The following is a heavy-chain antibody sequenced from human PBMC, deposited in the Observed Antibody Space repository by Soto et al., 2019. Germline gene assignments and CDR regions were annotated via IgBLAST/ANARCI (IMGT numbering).Heavy chain of an antibody. J-gene: IGHJ4*02. V-gene: IGHV4-59*01. D-gene: IGHD1-26*01. Sequence: PSETLSLTCTVSGGSISSYYWSWIRQPPGKGLEWIGYIYYSGSTNYNPSLKSRVTISVDTSKNQFSLKPSSVTAADTAVYYCARGRRDSGSHIFDYWGQGTLVTVSS. CDR1: GGSISSYY. CDR3: ARGRRDSGSHIFDY. CDR2: IYYSGST.